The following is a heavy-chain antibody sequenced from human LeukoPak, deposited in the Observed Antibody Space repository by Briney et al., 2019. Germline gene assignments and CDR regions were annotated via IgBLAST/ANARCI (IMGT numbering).Heavy chain of an antibody. CDR1: GGSISSYY. J-gene: IGHJ4*02. CDR2: IYYRGST. Sequence: SETLSLTCTVSGGSISSYYWSWIRQPPGKGLEWIAYIYYRGSTNYNPSLKSRVTISVDTSKNQFSLKLSSVTAADTAVYYCAKDSKSGYSGYEFPYYFDYWGQGTLVTVSS. V-gene: IGHV4-59*12. D-gene: IGHD5-12*01. CDR3: AKDSKSGYSGYEFPYYFDY.